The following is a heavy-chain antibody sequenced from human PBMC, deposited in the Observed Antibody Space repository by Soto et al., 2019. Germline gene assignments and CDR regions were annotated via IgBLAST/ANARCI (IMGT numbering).Heavy chain of an antibody. CDR2: INPNSGGT. J-gene: IGHJ4*02. Sequence: GASVKVSCKASGYTFTGYYMHWVRQAPGQGLEWMGWINPNSGGTNYAQKFQGWVTMTRDTSISTAYMELSRLRSDDTAVYYCARDRTGSRWYGQIDQPRFDYWGQGTLVTVSS. CDR3: ARDRTGSRWYGQIDQPRFDY. D-gene: IGHD6-19*01. V-gene: IGHV1-2*04. CDR1: GYTFTGYY.